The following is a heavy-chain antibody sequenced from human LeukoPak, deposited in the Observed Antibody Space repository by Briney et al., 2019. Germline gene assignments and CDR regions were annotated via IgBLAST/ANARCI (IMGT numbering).Heavy chain of an antibody. CDR2: ISAYNGNT. V-gene: IGHV1-18*01. Sequence: GASVTVSCKASGYTFTSYGIRWVRQAPGQGLEGMGWISAYNGNTNYAQKLQGRVTITTDTSTSTAYMELRSLRSDDTAVYYCARSPDSYGQFDYWGQGTLVTVSS. CDR3: ARSPDSYGQFDY. J-gene: IGHJ4*02. CDR1: GYTFTSYG. D-gene: IGHD5-18*01.